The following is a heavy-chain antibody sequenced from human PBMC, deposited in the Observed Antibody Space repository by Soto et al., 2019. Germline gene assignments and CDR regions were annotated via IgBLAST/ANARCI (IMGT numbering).Heavy chain of an antibody. Sequence: GASVKVSCKASGYTFTDHYMHWVRQAPGQGLEWMGWINPNSGDTNYAQKFQGWVTMTRDTSITTAYMELSRLRYDDTAVYYCARGEYNSGPHTIFTRYNWFDPGGQGTLVTVSS. CDR3: ARGEYNSGPHTIFTRYNWFDP. CDR2: INPNSGDT. V-gene: IGHV1-2*04. D-gene: IGHD3-9*01. J-gene: IGHJ5*02. CDR1: GYTFTDHY.